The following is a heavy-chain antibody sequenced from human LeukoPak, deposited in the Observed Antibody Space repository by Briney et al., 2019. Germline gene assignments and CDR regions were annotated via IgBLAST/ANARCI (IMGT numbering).Heavy chain of an antibody. CDR3: AREGGYDSGWYYFDY. D-gene: IGHD6-19*01. J-gene: IGHJ4*02. V-gene: IGHV4-34*01. CDR2: INHSGST. CDR1: GGSFSGYY. Sequence: SETLSLTCAVYGGSFSGYYWSWIRQPPGKGLEWIGEINHSGSTNYNPSLKSRVTISVDTSKNQFSLKLSSVTAADTAVYYCAREGGYDSGWYYFDYWGQGTLVTVSS.